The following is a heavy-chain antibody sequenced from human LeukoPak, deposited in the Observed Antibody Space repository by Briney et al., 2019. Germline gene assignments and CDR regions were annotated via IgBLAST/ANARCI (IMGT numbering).Heavy chain of an antibody. V-gene: IGHV4-59*08. CDR2: IYYSGST. CDR1: GGSINSYY. Sequence: SETLPLTCTVSGGSINSYYWSWIRQPPGKGLEWIGYIYYSGSTNYNPSLKSRVTISVDTSKNQFSLKLSSVTAADTAVYYCAGSYYGSGNYYYYHYGMDVWGQGTTVTVSS. CDR3: AGSYYGSGNYYYYHYGMDV. D-gene: IGHD3-10*01. J-gene: IGHJ6*02.